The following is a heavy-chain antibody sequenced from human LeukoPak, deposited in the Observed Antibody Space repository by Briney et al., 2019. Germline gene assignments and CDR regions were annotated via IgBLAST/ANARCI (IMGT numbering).Heavy chain of an antibody. V-gene: IGHV4-61*01. Sequence: PSQTLSLTCTVSGGSISSGSYYWSWIRQSPGKGLEWIGYVYYSGRTNYSPSLKSRVTISVDTSKNQFSLKLSSVTAADTAVYYCARGWKYRNGYTVTELGSGYFDYWGQGTLVTVSS. CDR3: ARGWKYRNGYTVTELGSGYFDY. CDR1: GGSISSGSYY. J-gene: IGHJ4*02. CDR2: VYYSGRT. D-gene: IGHD5-18*01.